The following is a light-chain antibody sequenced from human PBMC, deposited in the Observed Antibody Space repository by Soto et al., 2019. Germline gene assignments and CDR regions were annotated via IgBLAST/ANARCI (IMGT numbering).Light chain of an antibody. CDR2: GAS. Sequence: EILMTQSPATLSLSPGERATLSCRASQSVSSNLAWYQQRRDQAPRLLIYGASSRATGIPARFSGSGSGTEFTLTISSLQSEDFAVYYCQQYDNWPPLTFGGGTKVEIK. CDR3: QQYDNWPPLT. CDR1: QSVSSN. J-gene: IGKJ4*01. V-gene: IGKV3D-15*01.